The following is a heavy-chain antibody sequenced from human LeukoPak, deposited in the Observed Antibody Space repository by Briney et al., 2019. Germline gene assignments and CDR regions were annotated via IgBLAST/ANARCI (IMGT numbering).Heavy chain of an antibody. D-gene: IGHD2-2*01. J-gene: IGHJ4*02. CDR1: GYSFTNYW. Sequence: GESLKISCKGSGYSFTNYWIGWVRQMPGKGLEWMGIVYPGDSDTRYSPSFQGQVTISADKSISTAYLQWSSLKASDTAMYYCARRIACSSTSCSTNIDYWGQGNLVTVSS. V-gene: IGHV5-51*01. CDR2: VYPGDSDT. CDR3: ARRIACSSTSCSTNIDY.